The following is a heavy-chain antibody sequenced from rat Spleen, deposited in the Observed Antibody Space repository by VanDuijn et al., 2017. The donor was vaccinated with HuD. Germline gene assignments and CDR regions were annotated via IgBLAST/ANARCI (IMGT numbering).Heavy chain of an antibody. D-gene: IGHD1-9*01. Sequence: EVQLVESDGGLVQPGRSLKLSCAASGFTFSDYAMAWVRQAPREGLEWVAYISYDGGSTYYRDSVKGRFTISRDNAKSTLFLQLDGLRSEDTASYYCARQFYGYTDWGQGTLVTVSS. CDR3: ARQFYGYTD. CDR1: GFTFSDYA. J-gene: IGHJ3*01. CDR2: ISYDGGST. V-gene: IGHV5-29*01.